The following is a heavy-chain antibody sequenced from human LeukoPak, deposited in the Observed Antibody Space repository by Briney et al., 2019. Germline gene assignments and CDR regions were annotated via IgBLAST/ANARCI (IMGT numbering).Heavy chain of an antibody. CDR3: ARERYCTNGVCSDYYYNYMDV. D-gene: IGHD2-8*01. J-gene: IGHJ6*03. CDR1: GFTFSSYE. V-gene: IGHV3-48*03. CDR2: ISSSGSTI. Sequence: GSLRLSCAASGFTFSSYEMNWVRQAPGKGLEWVSYISSSGSTIYYADSVKGRFTISRDNAKNSLYLQMNSLRAEDTAVYYCARERYCTNGVCSDYYYNYMDVWGKGTTVTVSS.